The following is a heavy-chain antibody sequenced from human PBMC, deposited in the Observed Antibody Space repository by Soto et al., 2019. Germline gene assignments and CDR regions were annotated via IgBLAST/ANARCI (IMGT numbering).Heavy chain of an antibody. J-gene: IGHJ6*02. D-gene: IGHD5-12*01. CDR3: GVGGYVDYFYFGMDV. CDR1: GGSVSSGTYQ. V-gene: IGHV4-39*01. CDR2: IYYSGST. Sequence: SETLSLTCTVSGGSVSSGTYQWSWIRQSPGKGLEWIGSIYYSGSTYYNPSLKSRVTISVDTTKNQFSLKLSSVTAADTAVYYCGVGGYVDYFYFGMDVWGQRTPETVSS.